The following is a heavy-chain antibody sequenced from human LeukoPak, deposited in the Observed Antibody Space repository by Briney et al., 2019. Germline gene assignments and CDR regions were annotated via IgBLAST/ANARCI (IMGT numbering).Heavy chain of an antibody. V-gene: IGHV1-18*04. Sequence: GASVKVSCKASGYTFTGYYMHWVRQAPGQGLEWMGWISAYNGNTNYAQKLQGRVTMTTDTSTSTAYMELRSLRSDDTAVYYCARDLSSFDPWGQGTLVTVSS. D-gene: IGHD3-10*01. CDR2: ISAYNGNT. CDR3: ARDLSSFDP. J-gene: IGHJ5*02. CDR1: GYTFTGYY.